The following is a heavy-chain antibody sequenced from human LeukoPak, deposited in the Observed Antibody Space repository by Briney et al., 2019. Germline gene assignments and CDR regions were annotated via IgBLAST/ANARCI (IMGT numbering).Heavy chain of an antibody. D-gene: IGHD1-26*01. J-gene: IGHJ6*03. Sequence: PGGSLRLSCAASRTTFIHYWMSWVRQAPGKGLEWVANIKQDGSEKYYVDSVKGRFIISRDNAENSVYLHMNSLRADDTAVYYCARDVRNRVGLNYYHQYMDVGGKGTTVTVSS. CDR2: IKQDGSEK. CDR1: RTTFIHYW. CDR3: ARDVRNRVGLNYYHQYMDV. V-gene: IGHV3-7*01.